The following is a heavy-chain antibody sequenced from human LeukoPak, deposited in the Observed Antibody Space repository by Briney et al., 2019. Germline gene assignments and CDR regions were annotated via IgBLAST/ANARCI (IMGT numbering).Heavy chain of an antibody. J-gene: IGHJ1*01. D-gene: IGHD3-22*01. Sequence: ASVKVSCKASGYTFTSYGISWVRQAPGQGLVWMGWINPNSGDTNFAQKFQDRVTMTRDTSISTVYMELSRLRSDDTAVFYCARGYYDSSDFEYLQHWGQGTLVTVSS. CDR1: GYTFTSYG. CDR3: ARGYYDSSDFEYLQH. V-gene: IGHV1-2*02. CDR2: INPNSGDT.